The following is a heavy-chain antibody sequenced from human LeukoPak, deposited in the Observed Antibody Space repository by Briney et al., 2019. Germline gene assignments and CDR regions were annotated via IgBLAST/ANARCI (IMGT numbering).Heavy chain of an antibody. D-gene: IGHD2-15*01. CDR3: ARDGYYCSGGSCYDGMDV. Sequence: GGSLRLSCAASGFTFSNAWMSWVRQAPGKGLEWVGRIKSKTDGGTTDYAAPVKGRFTISRDDSKNTLYLQMNSLRAEDTAVYYCARDGYYCSGGSCYDGMDVWGKGTTVTVSS. CDR2: IKSKTDGGTT. CDR1: GFTFSNAW. V-gene: IGHV3-15*01. J-gene: IGHJ6*04.